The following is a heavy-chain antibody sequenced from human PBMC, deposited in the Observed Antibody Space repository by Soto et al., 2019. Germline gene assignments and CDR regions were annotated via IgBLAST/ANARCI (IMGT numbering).Heavy chain of an antibody. V-gene: IGHV3-48*02. CDR3: ARDYNDFCSGHFDY. D-gene: IGHD3-3*01. CDR1: GFRFSDYS. CDR2: ISSSSFTI. Sequence: EVHLVESGGRVVQPGGSLRLSCAASGFRFSDYSMNWVRQAPGRGLEWVSYISSSSFTIHYADSVEGRFAISRDNAKNPLYLQINGLRDDDTAVYYCARDYNDFCSGHFDYWGQGALVTVSS. J-gene: IGHJ4*02.